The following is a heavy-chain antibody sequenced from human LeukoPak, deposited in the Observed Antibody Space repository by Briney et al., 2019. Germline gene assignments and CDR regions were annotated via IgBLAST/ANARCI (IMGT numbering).Heavy chain of an antibody. CDR1: EFTFSSYG. CDR2: ISYDGSNK. CDR3: AKDGDGSADY. V-gene: IGHV3-30*18. Sequence: PGRSLRLSCAASEFTFSSYGMHWVRQAPGKGLEWVAVISYDGSNKCYADSVKGRFTISRDNSKNTLYLQMNSLRAEDTAVYYCAKDGDGSADYWGQGTLVTVSS. J-gene: IGHJ4*02. D-gene: IGHD3-10*01.